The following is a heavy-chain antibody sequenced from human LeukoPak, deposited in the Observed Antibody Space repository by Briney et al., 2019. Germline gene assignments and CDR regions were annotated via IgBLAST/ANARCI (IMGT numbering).Heavy chain of an antibody. D-gene: IGHD2-2*01. V-gene: IGHV4-59*01. Sequence: SETLSLTCTVSGGSLSSYYWSWIRQPPGKGLEWIGYIYYSGSTNYNPSLKSRVTIPVDTSKTQFSLKLSSVTAADTAVYYCAREAQLLKSGMDVWGQGTTVTVSS. CDR2: IYYSGST. J-gene: IGHJ6*02. CDR1: GGSLSSYY. CDR3: AREAQLLKSGMDV.